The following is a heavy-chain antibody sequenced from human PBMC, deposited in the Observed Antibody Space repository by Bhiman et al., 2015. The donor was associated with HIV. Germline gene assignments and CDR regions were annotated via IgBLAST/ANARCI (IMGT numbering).Heavy chain of an antibody. CDR2: ISSSGNII. CDR1: GFTFNNYE. Sequence: VQLVESGGDLVQPGRSLRLSCAASGFTFNNYEMNWVRQAPGKGLEWVSYISSSGNIIYYADSVKGRFTVSRDNARKTLYLQMNSLRVEDTAVYYCARVGPALYWGQGTLVTVSS. J-gene: IGHJ4*02. V-gene: IGHV3-48*03. CDR3: ARVGPALY.